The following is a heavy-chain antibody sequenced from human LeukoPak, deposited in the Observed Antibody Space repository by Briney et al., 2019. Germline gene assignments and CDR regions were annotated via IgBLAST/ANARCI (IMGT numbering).Heavy chain of an antibody. CDR3: ARDHYYDSSGYDND. V-gene: IGHV3-15*01. CDR1: GFTFSNAW. J-gene: IGHJ4*02. Sequence: GGSLRLSCAASGFTFSNAWMSWVRQAPGKGLEWVGRIKSKTDGGTTDYAAPVKGRFTISRDNSRNTLYLQMTSLRAEDTAVYYCARDHYYDSSGYDNDWGQGTLVTVSS. D-gene: IGHD3-22*01. CDR2: IKSKTDGGTT.